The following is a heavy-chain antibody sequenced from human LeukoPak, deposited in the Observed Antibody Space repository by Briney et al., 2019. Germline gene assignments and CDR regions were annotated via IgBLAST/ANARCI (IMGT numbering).Heavy chain of an antibody. V-gene: IGHV3-21*01. Sequence: GGSLRLSCAASEFTFSSYSMSWVRQAPGKGLEWVSSISSSSTYIYYADSVKGRFTISRDNAKNSLYLQMNSLRAEDTAVYYCATTYSSTWYIAFDSWGQGTLVAVSS. D-gene: IGHD6-13*01. CDR1: EFTFSSYS. CDR2: ISSSSTYI. CDR3: ATTYSSTWYIAFDS. J-gene: IGHJ3*02.